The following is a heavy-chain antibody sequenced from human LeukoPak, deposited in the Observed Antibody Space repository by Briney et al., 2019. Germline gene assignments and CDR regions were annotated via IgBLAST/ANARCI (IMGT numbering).Heavy chain of an antibody. CDR1: GGTFSSYV. J-gene: IGHJ4*02. CDR3: ASNDIVVVPAAPAKPFDY. Sequence: GSSVKVSCKASGGTFSSYVISWVRQAPGQGREWMGGIIPIFGTAKYSQKFQGRVTITADESTSTAYMELSSLRSEDRAVYYCASNDIVVVPAAPAKPFDYWGQGTLVTVSS. CDR2: IIPIFGTA. D-gene: IGHD2-2*01. V-gene: IGHV1-69*01.